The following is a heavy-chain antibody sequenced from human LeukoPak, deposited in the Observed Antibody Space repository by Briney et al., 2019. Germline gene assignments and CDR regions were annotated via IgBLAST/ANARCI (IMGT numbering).Heavy chain of an antibody. Sequence: SETLSLTCSVSGDYIRSGTYYWAWIRQPPGTGLEWIGSIHYTCNTYLTPSLETRVPMSLDTSLNQLPPRLRPVTAADPAVFFCAKAASGDYFDSWGLGTLVTVSS. J-gene: IGHJ4*02. D-gene: IGHD4-17*01. V-gene: IGHV4-39*06. CDR2: IHYTCNT. CDR1: GDYIRSGTYY. CDR3: AKAASGDYFDS.